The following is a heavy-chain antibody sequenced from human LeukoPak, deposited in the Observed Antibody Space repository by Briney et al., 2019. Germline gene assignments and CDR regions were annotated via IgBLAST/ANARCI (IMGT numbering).Heavy chain of an antibody. CDR2: INHSGST. V-gene: IGHV4-38-2*02. Sequence: PSETLSLTCSVSGYSISNAYYWGWIRQPPGKGLEWIGEINHSGSTNYNPSLKSRVTISVDTSKNQFSLKLSSVTAADTAVYYCASTSRWFGLSYYYMDVWGKGTTVTVSS. CDR1: GYSISNAYY. J-gene: IGHJ6*03. CDR3: ASTSRWFGLSYYYMDV. D-gene: IGHD3-10*01.